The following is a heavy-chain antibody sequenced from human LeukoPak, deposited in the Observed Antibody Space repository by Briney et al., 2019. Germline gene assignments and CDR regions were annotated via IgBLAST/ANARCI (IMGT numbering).Heavy chain of an antibody. D-gene: IGHD1-1*01. J-gene: IGHJ6*03. V-gene: IGHV4-34*01. CDR2: INHSGST. CDR3: ASILRYSGHYYYMDV. CDR1: GGSFSGYY. Sequence: PSETLSLTCAVYGGSFSGYYWSWIRQPPGKGLEWIGEINHSGSTNYNPSLKSRVTISVDTSKNQFSLKLGSVTAADTAVYYCASILRYSGHYYYMDVWGKGTTVTVSS.